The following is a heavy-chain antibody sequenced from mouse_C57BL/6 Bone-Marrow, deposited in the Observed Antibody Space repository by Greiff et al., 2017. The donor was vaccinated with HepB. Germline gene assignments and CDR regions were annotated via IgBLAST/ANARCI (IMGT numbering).Heavy chain of an antibody. D-gene: IGHD4-1*01. CDR1: GFTFSDYY. CDR3: ARKLSSWFAY. V-gene: IGHV5-12*01. Sequence: EVKLVESGGGLVQPGGSLKLSCAASGFTFSDYYMYWVRQTPEKRLEWVAYISNGGGSTYYPDTVKGRFTISRDNAKNTLYLQMSRLKSEDTAMYYCARKLSSWFAYWGQGTLVTVSA. J-gene: IGHJ3*01. CDR2: ISNGGGST.